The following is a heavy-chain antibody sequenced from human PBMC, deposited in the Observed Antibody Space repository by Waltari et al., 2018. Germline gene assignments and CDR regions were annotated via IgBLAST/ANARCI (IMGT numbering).Heavy chain of an antibody. D-gene: IGHD3-10*01. CDR2: IYHSGST. V-gene: IGHV4-4*02. CDR3: AISGRVQGVPGGYYYYGMDV. CDR1: GGSISSSNW. J-gene: IGHJ6*02. Sequence: QVQLQESGPGLVKPSGTLSLTCAVSGGSISSSNWWSWVRQPPGTGLEWIGEIYHSGSTNYNPSLKSRVTISVDKSKNQFSLKLSSVTAADTAVYYCAISGRVQGVPGGYYYYGMDVWGQGTTVTVSS.